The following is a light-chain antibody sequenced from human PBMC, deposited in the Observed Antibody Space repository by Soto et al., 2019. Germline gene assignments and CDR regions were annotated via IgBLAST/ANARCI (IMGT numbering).Light chain of an antibody. CDR2: EVS. V-gene: IGLV2-23*02. Sequence: QSALTQPDSVSGSPGQSITISCTGTSSDVGSYNLVSWYQQHPGKAPKLMIYEVSKRPSGVSNRFSGSKSGNTASLTISGLQAEDEADYYCCSYAGSSTLYVFGTGTKLTVL. J-gene: IGLJ1*01. CDR1: SSDVGSYNL. CDR3: CSYAGSSTLYV.